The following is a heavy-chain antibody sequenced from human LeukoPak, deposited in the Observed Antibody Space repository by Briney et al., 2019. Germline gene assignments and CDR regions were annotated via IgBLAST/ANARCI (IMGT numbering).Heavy chain of an antibody. CDR1: GFTFSRFS. CDR3: ARQDYFDSSVLDY. Sequence: GGSLRLSCAASGFTFSRFSMNWVRQAPGKGLEWVSYVSSSSGTIYYADSVKGRFTISRDNAKNSLYLQMNSLRAEDTAVYYCARQDYFDSSVLDYWGQGTLVTVSS. D-gene: IGHD3-22*01. V-gene: IGHV3-48*04. CDR2: VSSSSGTI. J-gene: IGHJ4*02.